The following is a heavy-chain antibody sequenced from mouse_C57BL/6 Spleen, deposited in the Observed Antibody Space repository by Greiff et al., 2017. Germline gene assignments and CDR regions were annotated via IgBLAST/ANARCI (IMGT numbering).Heavy chain of an antibody. CDR1: GFTFSSYG. J-gene: IGHJ1*03. CDR2: ISSGGSYT. D-gene: IGHD2-3*01. Sequence: DVMLVESGGDLVKPGGSLKLSCAASGFTFSSYGMSWVRQTPDKRLEWVATISSGGSYTYYPDSVKGRFTISRDNAKNTLCLQMSSLKSEDTAMYYCASPPYDGYLWYFDFWGTGTTVTVSS. V-gene: IGHV5-6*02. CDR3: ASPPYDGYLWYFDF.